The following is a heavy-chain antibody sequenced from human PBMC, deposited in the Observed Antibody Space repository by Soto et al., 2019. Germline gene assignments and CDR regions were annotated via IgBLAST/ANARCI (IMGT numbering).Heavy chain of an antibody. J-gene: IGHJ4*02. Sequence: EVQLLESGGGLVQPGGSLRLSCAASGFTFSSYAMSWVRQAPGKGLEWVSAISGSGGSTYYADSVKGRFTISRDNSKNTLYLQMNSLRAEDTAVYYCATDRGFWVTTKDDYFDYWGQGTLVTVSS. D-gene: IGHD4-17*01. CDR3: ATDRGFWVTTKDDYFDY. CDR2: ISGSGGST. CDR1: GFTFSSYA. V-gene: IGHV3-23*01.